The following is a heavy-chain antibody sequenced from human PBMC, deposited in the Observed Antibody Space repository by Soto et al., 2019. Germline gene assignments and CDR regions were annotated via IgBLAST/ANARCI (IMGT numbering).Heavy chain of an antibody. CDR3: ARDNGYYDF. CDR1: GYTFSSYS. CDR2: ISTNSGNT. Sequence: QIQMVQSGAEVKQPGASVKISCKTSGYTFSSYSINWVRQAPGQGLEWMAWISTNSGNTHYAERVQGRVTVTLDKSARTAFMEMWGLTSDDTAVYFCARDNGYYDFLGQGTLVTVSS. J-gene: IGHJ4*02. D-gene: IGHD2-8*01. V-gene: IGHV1-18*01.